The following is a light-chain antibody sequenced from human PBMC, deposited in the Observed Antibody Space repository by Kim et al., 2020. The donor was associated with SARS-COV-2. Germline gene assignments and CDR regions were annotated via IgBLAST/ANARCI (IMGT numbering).Light chain of an antibody. Sequence: GQSITISCSGASSDIGAYNHVSWYQQHAGKAPKLMIYDVTNRPSGVSNRVSGSKSGNTASLTISGLQAEDEADYYCSSYTSSSNVVFGGGTQLTVL. CDR1: SSDIGAYNH. CDR3: SSYTSSSNVV. J-gene: IGLJ2*01. V-gene: IGLV2-14*03. CDR2: DVT.